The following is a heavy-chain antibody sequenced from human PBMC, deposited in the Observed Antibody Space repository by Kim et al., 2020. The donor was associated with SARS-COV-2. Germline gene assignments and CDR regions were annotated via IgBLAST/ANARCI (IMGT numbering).Heavy chain of an antibody. D-gene: IGHD6-19*01. CDR3: AREEYSSGWYGGWDGMDV. J-gene: IGHJ6*02. V-gene: IGHV6-1*01. CDR2: TYYRSKWYN. CDR1: GDSVSSNSAA. Sequence: SQTLSLTCAISGDSVSSNSAAWNWIRQSPSRGLEWLGRTYYRSKWYNDYAVSVKSRITINPDTSKNQFSLQLNSVTPEDTAVYYCAREEYSSGWYGGWDGMDVWGQGTTVTVSS.